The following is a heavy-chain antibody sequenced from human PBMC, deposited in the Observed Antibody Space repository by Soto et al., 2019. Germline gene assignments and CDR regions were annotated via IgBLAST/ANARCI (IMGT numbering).Heavy chain of an antibody. D-gene: IGHD3-9*01. CDR1: GGSVSSGSYY. V-gene: IGHV4-61*01. CDR3: ARVRLRYFDWGPMDV. CDR2: TYYSGST. J-gene: IGHJ6*02. Sequence: SETLSLTCTVSGGSVSSGSYYWSWIRQPPGKGLEWIGYTYYSGSTNYNPSLKSRVTISVDTSKNQFSLKLSSVTAADTAVYYCARVRLRYFDWGPMDVWGQGTTVTVSS.